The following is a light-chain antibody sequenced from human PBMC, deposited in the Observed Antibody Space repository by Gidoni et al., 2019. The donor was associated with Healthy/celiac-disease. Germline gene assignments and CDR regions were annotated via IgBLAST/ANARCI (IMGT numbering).Light chain of an antibody. CDR3: QQSWT. V-gene: IGKV1-5*01. CDR2: DAS. CDR1: QSISSW. Sequence: IQMTQSPSTLSASVGDRVTITCRASQSISSWLAWYQQKPGKAPKLLIDDASSLESGVPSRFSGSGSGTEFTLTISSLQPDDFATKYCQQSWTFGQGTKVEIK. J-gene: IGKJ1*01.